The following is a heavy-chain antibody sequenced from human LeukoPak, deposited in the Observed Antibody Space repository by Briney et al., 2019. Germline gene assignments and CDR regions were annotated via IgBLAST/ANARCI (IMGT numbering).Heavy chain of an antibody. CDR2: ISWNSGSI. D-gene: IGHD1-1*01. CDR3: ARDLEEGGAFDI. CDR1: GFTFSSYA. V-gene: IGHV3-9*01. J-gene: IGHJ3*02. Sequence: GGFLRLSCAASGFTFSSYAMHWVRQAPGKGPEWVSGISWNSGSIGYADSVKGRFTISRDNAKNSLYLQMNSLRAEDTAVYYCARDLEEGGAFDIWGQGTMVTVSS.